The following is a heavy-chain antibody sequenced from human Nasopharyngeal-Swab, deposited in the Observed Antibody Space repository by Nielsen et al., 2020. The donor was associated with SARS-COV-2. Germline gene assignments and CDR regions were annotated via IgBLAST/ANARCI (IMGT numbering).Heavy chain of an antibody. V-gene: IGHV1-69*13. CDR2: IIPIFGTA. J-gene: IGHJ4*02. CDR1: GGTFSSYA. CDR3: AGGDNSLANSYY. Sequence: SVKVSCKASGGTFSSYAISWVRQAPGQGLEWMGGIIPIFGTANYAQKFQGRVTITADESTSTAYMELSSLRSEDTAVYYCAGGDNSLANSYYWGQGTLVTVSS. D-gene: IGHD2-21*01.